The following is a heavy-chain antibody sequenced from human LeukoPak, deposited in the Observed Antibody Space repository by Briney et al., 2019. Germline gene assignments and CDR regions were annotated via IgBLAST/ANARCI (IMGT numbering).Heavy chain of an antibody. Sequence: SETLSLTCAVYGGSFSGYYWSWIRQPPGKGLEWIGEIKHSGSTNYSPSLKSRVTISVDTSKNQFSLKLSSVTAADTAVYYCARGSYDFWSGYYTKGHFDYWGQGTLVTVSS. D-gene: IGHD3-3*01. CDR3: ARGSYDFWSGYYTKGHFDY. CDR1: GGSFSGYY. J-gene: IGHJ4*02. V-gene: IGHV4-34*01. CDR2: IKHSGST.